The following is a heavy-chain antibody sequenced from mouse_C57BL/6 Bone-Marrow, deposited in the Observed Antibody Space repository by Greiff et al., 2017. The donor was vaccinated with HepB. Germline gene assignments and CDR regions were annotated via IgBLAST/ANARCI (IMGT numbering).Heavy chain of an antibody. Sequence: VQLQQSGAELARPGASVKLSCKASGYTFTSYGISWVKQRTGQGLEWIGEIYPRSGNTYYNEKFKGKATLTADKSSSTAYMELRSLTSEDSAVYFCARCNYGTPAYWGQGTLVTVSA. CDR3: ARCNYGTPAY. CDR1: GYTFTSYG. J-gene: IGHJ3*01. V-gene: IGHV1-81*01. CDR2: IYPRSGNT. D-gene: IGHD1-1*01.